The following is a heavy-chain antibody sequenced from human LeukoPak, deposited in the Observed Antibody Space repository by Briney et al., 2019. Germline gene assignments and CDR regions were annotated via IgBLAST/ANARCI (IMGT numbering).Heavy chain of an antibody. V-gene: IGHV1-8*03. CDR3: ARSDRTGDLDY. CDR1: GGTFSSYA. CDR2: MNPNSGNT. D-gene: IGHD7-27*01. J-gene: IGHJ4*02. Sequence: GASVKVSCKASGGTFSSYAINWVRQATGQGLEWMGWMNPNSGNTGYAQKFQGRVTITRNTSISTAYMELSSLRSEDTAVYYCARSDRTGDLDYWGQGTLVTVSS.